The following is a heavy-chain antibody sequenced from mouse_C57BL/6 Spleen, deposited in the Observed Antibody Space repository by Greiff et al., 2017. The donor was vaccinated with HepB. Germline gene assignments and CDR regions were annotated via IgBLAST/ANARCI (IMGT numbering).Heavy chain of an antibody. CDR3: ARGSYDYDGGHYFDY. CDR1: GFTFSDYG. CDR2: ISSGSSTI. J-gene: IGHJ2*01. D-gene: IGHD2-4*01. V-gene: IGHV5-17*01. Sequence: EVKLEESGGGLVKPGGSLKLSCAASGFTFSDYGMHWVRQAPEKGLEWVAYISSGSSTIYYADTVKGRFTISRDNAKNTLFLQMTSLRSEDTAMYYCARGSYDYDGGHYFDYWGQGTTLTVSS.